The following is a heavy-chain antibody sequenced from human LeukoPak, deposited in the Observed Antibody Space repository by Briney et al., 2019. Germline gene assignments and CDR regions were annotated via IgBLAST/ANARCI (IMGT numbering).Heavy chain of an antibody. CDR1: GGSISNYY. D-gene: IGHD3-3*01. Sequence: PSETLSLTCTVSGGSISNYYWSWIRQPAGKGLEWIGRIYSSGSTNYNPSLKSRVTMSVDTSKNQFSLKLSSVTAADTAVYYCARTTIFGVDAFDIWGQGTMVTVSS. CDR2: IYSSGST. V-gene: IGHV4-4*07. J-gene: IGHJ3*02. CDR3: ARTTIFGVDAFDI.